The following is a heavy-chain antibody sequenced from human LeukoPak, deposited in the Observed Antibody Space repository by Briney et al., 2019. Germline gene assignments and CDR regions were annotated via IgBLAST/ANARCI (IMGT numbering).Heavy chain of an antibody. CDR3: ARGRYDILTGQYYFDY. J-gene: IGHJ4*02. Sequence: ASVKVSCKASGYTFTGYYMHWVRQAPGQGLEWMGWINPNSGGTNYAQKFQGRVTMTRDTSISTAYMELSRLSCDDTAVYYCARGRYDILTGQYYFDYWGPGTLVTVSS. D-gene: IGHD3-9*01. CDR1: GYTFTGYY. CDR2: INPNSGGT. V-gene: IGHV1-2*02.